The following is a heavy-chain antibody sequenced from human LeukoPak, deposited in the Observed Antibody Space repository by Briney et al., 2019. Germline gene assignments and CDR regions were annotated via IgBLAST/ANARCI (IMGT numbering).Heavy chain of an antibody. CDR3: STEDKYCTGANCGVF. Sequence: ASVTVTCKVSGYTLTEYYIHWVRQAPGQGLEWMGFTITDRGGTTYQQNFKGRVAMTRDTSISTFYMDLSSLRPDETAVYYCSTEDKYCTGANCGVFWGQGTLVTVSS. J-gene: IGHJ4*02. CDR1: GYTLTEYY. CDR2: TITDRGGT. D-gene: IGHD2-8*02. V-gene: IGHV1-2*02.